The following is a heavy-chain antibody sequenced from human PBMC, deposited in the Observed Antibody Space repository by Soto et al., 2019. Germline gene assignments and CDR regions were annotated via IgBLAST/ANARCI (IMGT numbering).Heavy chain of an antibody. CDR2: ISGGGDST. D-gene: IGHD3-10*01. V-gene: IGHV3-23*01. CDR3: AKDLSMVRGVLYYFDY. J-gene: IGHJ4*02. CDR1: EFAFSNYA. Sequence: PGGSLRLSCAASEFAFSNYAMSWVRQAPGKGLEWVSAISGGGDSTYYADSVKGRFTISGDNFKSMLYLQMNSLRAEDTAIYYCAKDLSMVRGVLYYFDYWGQGTLVTVSS.